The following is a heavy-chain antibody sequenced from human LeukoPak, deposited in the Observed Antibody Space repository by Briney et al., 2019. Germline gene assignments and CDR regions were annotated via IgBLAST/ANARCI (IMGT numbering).Heavy chain of an antibody. CDR3: ARAVVVTAIGAAGYYYGMDV. CDR1: GFSFSSYW. CDR2: IGTDGRNT. Sequence: GGSLRLSCAASGFSFSSYWMHWVRQVPGKGLEWVSRIGTDGRNTNYADSMEGRFTISRDNAKNTLYLQMNSLRAEDTAVYYCARAVVVTAIGAAGYYYGMDVWGQGTTVTVSS. J-gene: IGHJ6*02. D-gene: IGHD2-21*02. V-gene: IGHV3-74*01.